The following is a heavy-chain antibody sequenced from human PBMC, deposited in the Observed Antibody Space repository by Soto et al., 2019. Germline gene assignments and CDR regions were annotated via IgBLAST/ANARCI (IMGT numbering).Heavy chain of an antibody. J-gene: IGHJ4*02. CDR3: ARLSGTWNIDF. CDR2: ISSSTYI. CDR1: GFTFNSCS. V-gene: IGHV3-21*01. Sequence: GGSLRLSCAASGFTFNSCSMNWVRQAPGKGLEWVSSISSSTYIYYADSMKGRFTISRDNAKNSLYLQMNSLRAEDTAVYYCARLSGTWNIDFWGQGTLVTVSS. D-gene: IGHD1-1*01.